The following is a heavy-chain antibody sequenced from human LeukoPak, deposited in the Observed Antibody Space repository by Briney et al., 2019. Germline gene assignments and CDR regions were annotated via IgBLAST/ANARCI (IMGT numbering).Heavy chain of an antibody. CDR3: AREWVRITMVRGVIDNGMDV. V-gene: IGHV3-48*04. CDR1: GFTFSTYS. D-gene: IGHD3-10*01. Sequence: PGGSLRLSCAASGFTFSTYSMNWVRQAPGKGLEWVSYISSSSTIYYADSVKGRFTISRDNAKNSLYLQMNSLRAEDTAVYYCAREWVRITMVRGVIDNGMDVWGQGTTVTVSS. J-gene: IGHJ6*02. CDR2: ISSSSTI.